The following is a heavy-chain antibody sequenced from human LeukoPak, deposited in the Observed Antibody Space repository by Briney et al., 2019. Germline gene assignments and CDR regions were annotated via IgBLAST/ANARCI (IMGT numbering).Heavy chain of an antibody. CDR1: GGSFSSGSYY. V-gene: IGHV4-61*01. Sequence: SETLSLTCTVSGGSFSSGSYYWTWIRQPPGKGLEWIGYIYYSGSTNYNPSLKSRVTISVDTSKNQFSLKLNSVTAADTAVYYCVGGNNWFDPWGQGTLVTVSS. D-gene: IGHD3-16*01. CDR3: VGGNNWFDP. J-gene: IGHJ5*02. CDR2: IYYSGST.